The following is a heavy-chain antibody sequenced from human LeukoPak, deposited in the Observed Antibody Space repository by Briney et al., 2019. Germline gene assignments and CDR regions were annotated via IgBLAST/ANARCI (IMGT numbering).Heavy chain of an antibody. CDR2: ISYDGSNK. CDR1: GFTFSSYA. CDR3: ARGPLVIAVAGLMDY. Sequence: GGSLRLSCAASGFTFSSYAMHWVRQAPGKGLEWVAVISYDGSNKYYADSVKGRFTISRDNSKNTLYLQMNSLRAEDTAVYYCARGPLVIAVAGLMDYWGQGTLVTVSS. V-gene: IGHV3-30-3*01. J-gene: IGHJ4*02. D-gene: IGHD6-19*01.